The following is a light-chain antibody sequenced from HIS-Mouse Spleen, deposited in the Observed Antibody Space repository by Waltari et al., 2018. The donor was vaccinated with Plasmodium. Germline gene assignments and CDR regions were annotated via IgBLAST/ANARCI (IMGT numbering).Light chain of an antibody. CDR2: EGS. CDR1: SSDFGRYNL. CDR3: CSYAGSSTFPYV. Sequence: QSALTQPASVSGSPGQSITISCTGTSSDFGRYNLVSWYQQHPGKAPKLMIYEGSKRPSGVSNRFSGSKSGNTASLTISGLQAEDEADYYCCSYAGSSTFPYVFGTGTKVTVL. V-gene: IGLV2-23*03. J-gene: IGLJ1*01.